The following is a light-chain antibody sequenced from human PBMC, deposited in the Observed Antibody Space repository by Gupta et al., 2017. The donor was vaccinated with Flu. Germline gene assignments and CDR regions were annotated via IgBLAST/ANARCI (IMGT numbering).Light chain of an antibody. CDR3: YSVDSSGKGRRV. CDR1: ILSRKY. CDR2: EDN. J-gene: IGLJ3*02. V-gene: IGLV3-10*01. Sequence: SYELTQPPSVSVSPGQTARITCSGDILSRKYVHWYQQKTGQAPEMVIYEDNKRPSGIPERFSGSNSGAMATLTISGAQVEDEADYYCYSVDSSGKGRRVFGGGTKLTVL.